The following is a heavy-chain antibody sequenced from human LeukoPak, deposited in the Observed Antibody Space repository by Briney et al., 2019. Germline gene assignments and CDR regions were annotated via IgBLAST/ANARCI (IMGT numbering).Heavy chain of an antibody. J-gene: IGHJ4*02. Sequence: GGSLRLSCAASGFTFSSYGTHWVRQAPGKGLEWVAVIWYDGSNKYYADSVKGRFTISRDNSKNTLYLQMNSLRAEDTAVYYCARPLWFGELLSPFDYWGQGTLVTVSS. D-gene: IGHD3-10*01. CDR1: GFTFSSYG. V-gene: IGHV3-33*01. CDR3: ARPLWFGELLSPFDY. CDR2: IWYDGSNK.